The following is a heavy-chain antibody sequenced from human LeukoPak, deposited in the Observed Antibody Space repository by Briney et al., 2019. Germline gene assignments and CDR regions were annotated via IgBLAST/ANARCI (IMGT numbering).Heavy chain of an antibody. D-gene: IGHD3-10*01. J-gene: IGHJ5*02. CDR1: GGSISSGDYY. CDR2: IYYSGST. CDR3: ARRFYYGSNWFDP. Sequence: SETLSLTCTVSGGSISSGDYYWSWIRQPPGKGLEWIGYIYYSGSTYYNPSLKSRVTISVDTSKNQFSLKLSSVTAADTAVYYCARRFYYGSNWFDPWGQGTLVTVSP. V-gene: IGHV4-30-4*01.